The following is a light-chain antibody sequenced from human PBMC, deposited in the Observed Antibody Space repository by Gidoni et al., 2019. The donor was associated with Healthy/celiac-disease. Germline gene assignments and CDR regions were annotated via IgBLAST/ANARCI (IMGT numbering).Light chain of an antibody. CDR2: LGS. CDR1: QSLLHSNGYNY. J-gene: IGKJ1*01. Sequence: DIVMTQSPLSLPVTPGEPAPISCRSSQSLLHSNGYNYLDWYLQKPGQSPQLLIYLGSNRASGVPDRFSGRGSGTDFTLKISRVEAEDVGVYYCMQALQTPRTFGQGTKVEIK. CDR3: MQALQTPRT. V-gene: IGKV2-28*01.